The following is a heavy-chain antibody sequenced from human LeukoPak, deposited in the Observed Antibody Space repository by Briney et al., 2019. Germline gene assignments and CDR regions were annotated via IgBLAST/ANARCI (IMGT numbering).Heavy chain of an antibody. CDR1: GFTFSSYG. CDR2: ISYDGSNK. CDR3: AKDLRSGWESDIDY. J-gene: IGHJ4*02. D-gene: IGHD6-19*01. Sequence: GRSLRLSCAASGFTFSSYGMHWVRQAPGKGLEWVAVISYDGSNKYYADSVKGRFTISRDNSRNTLYLQMNSLSAGDTAVYYCAKDLRSGWESDIDYWGQGTLVTVSS. V-gene: IGHV3-30*18.